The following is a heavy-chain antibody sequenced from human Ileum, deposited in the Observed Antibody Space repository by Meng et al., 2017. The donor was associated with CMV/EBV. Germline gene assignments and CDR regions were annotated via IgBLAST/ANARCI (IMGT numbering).Heavy chain of an antibody. CDR3: AVLGGIAAARRKNYYYYYGMDV. Sequence: SETLSLTCAVYGGSFSGYYGSWIRQPPGKGLEWVGEINHSGSTNYNPSLKSRVTISVDTSKNQFSLKLSSVTAADTAVYYCAVLGGIAAARRKNYYYYYGMDVWGQGTMVTVSS. J-gene: IGHJ6*02. CDR1: GGSFSGYY. V-gene: IGHV4-34*01. CDR2: INHSGST. D-gene: IGHD6-13*01.